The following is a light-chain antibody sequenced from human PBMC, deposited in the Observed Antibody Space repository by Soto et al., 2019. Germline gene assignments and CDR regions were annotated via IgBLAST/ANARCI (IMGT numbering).Light chain of an antibody. V-gene: IGKV3-15*01. CDR1: QSVGSN. CDR2: AAS. CDR3: QQYNIWPLWT. J-gene: IGKJ1*01. Sequence: EIVMTQSPATLSVSPGERATLSCRVTQSVGSNLAWYQQKPGQAPRLLIYAASTRATDVPARFSGGGSETEFTLTISSLQSEDFAVYFCQQYNIWPLWTFGQGTKVDIK.